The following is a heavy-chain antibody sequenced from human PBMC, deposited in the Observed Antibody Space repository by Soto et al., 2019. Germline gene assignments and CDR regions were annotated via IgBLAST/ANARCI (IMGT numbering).Heavy chain of an antibody. CDR3: ARTRIEMATRITLFPLDY. CDR2: IYYSGST. CDR1: GGSISSSSYY. V-gene: IGHV4-39*01. Sequence: QLQLQESGPGLVKPSETLSLTCTVSGGSISSSSYYWGWIRQPPGKGLEWIGSIYYSGSTYYNPSLKSRVTISVDTSKNQFSLKLSSVTAADTAVYYCARTRIEMATRITLFPLDYWGQGTLVTVSS. J-gene: IGHJ4*02. D-gene: IGHD3-22*01.